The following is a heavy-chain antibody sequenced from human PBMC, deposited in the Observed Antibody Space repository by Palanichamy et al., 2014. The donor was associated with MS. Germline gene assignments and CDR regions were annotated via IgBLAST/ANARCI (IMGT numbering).Heavy chain of an antibody. Sequence: EVQLLESGGGLVQPGGSLRLSCAASGFTFSSNAMTWVRQAPGKGLEWVSTISNDGFRTYYADSVKGRFTISRDNSKNTLYLQMNSLRDEDTAVYYCAKDGYNYWGQGPLVTVSS. CDR1: GFTFSSNA. CDR2: ISNDGFRT. V-gene: IGHV3-23*01. J-gene: IGHJ4*02. CDR3: AKDGYNY. D-gene: IGHD1-14*01.